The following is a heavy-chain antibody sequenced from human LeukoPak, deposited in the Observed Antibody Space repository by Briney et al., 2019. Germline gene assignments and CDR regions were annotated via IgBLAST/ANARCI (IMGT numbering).Heavy chain of an antibody. V-gene: IGHV3-11*04. CDR3: ARAPIAAAGEN. CDR1: GFKFSDYY. CDR2: ISSRGKTI. J-gene: IGHJ4*02. D-gene: IGHD6-13*01. Sequence: GSLRLSCAASGFKFSDYYMSWIRQAPGKGLEWVSYISSRGKTIYYADSVKGRFTISRDNAKNSLYLQMNSLRAEDTAVYYCARAPIAAAGENWGQGTLVTVSS.